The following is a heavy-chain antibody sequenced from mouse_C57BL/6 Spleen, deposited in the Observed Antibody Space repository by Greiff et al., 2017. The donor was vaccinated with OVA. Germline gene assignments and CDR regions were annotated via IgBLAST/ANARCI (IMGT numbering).Heavy chain of an antibody. D-gene: IGHD4-1*01. J-gene: IGHJ3*01. Sequence: VQLQQSGAELVKPGASVKLSCKASGYTFTEYTIHWVKQRSGQGLEWIGWFYPGSGSIKYNEKFKDKATLTEDKSSSKVYMEMSRLTSDDTAVYFCARHEGLLGQAWFAYWGQGTLVTVSA. CDR2: FYPGSGSI. CDR3: ARHEGLLGQAWFAY. CDR1: GYTFTEYT. V-gene: IGHV1-62-2*01.